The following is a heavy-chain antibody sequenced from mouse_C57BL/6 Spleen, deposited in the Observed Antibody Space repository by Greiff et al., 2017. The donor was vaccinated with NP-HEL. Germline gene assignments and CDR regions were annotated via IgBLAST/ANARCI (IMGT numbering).Heavy chain of an antibody. V-gene: IGHV1-72*01. CDR2: LDPNGGGT. CDR1: GYTFTSYW. CDR3: AKYWGFQASYAMDD. J-gene: IGHJ4*01. Sequence: AQLQQPGAELVKPGASVKLSCKASGYTFTSYWMHWVKQRPGRGLEWIGRLDPNGGGTKYNEKFKGKATLTVDKPSSTAYMQLSSLTSEDSAVYYCAKYWGFQASYAMDDWGKGTSVTVSS.